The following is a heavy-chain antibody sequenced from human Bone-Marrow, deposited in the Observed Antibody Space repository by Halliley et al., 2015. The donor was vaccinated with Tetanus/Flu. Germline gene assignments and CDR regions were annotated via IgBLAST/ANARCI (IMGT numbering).Heavy chain of an antibody. CDR3: ARVRSGYDGFDL. CDR1: GFTFSFYN. Sequence: SLRLSCAASGFTFSFYNMHWVRQPPGKGLEWVSSISSTSEYIYYPDSVKGRFTVSRDNAKNSLFLQMNSLRAEDTALYYCARVRSGYDGFDLWGPGPMVPLSS. J-gene: IGHJ3*01. V-gene: IGHV3-21*01. D-gene: IGHD3-10*01. CDR2: ISSTSEYI.